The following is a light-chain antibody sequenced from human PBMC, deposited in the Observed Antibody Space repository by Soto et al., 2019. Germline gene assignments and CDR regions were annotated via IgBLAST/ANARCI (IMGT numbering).Light chain of an antibody. CDR3: SSHAGRTLYV. Sequence: QSVLTQPPSASGSPGQSVTISCTGTSSDVGGYDYVSWYQQRPGKAPKLLIHEVTKRPSGVPDRFSGSKSGNTASLTVSGLQAEDEADYYCSSHAGRTLYVFRTGTTVTVL. J-gene: IGLJ1*01. CDR1: SSDVGGYDY. CDR2: EVT. V-gene: IGLV2-8*01.